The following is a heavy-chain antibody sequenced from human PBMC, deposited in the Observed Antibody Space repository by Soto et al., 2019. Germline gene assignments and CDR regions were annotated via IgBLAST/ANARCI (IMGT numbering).Heavy chain of an antibody. V-gene: IGHV1-18*01. D-gene: IGHD3-10*01. Sequence: ASVKVSCKASGYTFTSYGISWVRQAPGQGLEWMGWISAYNGNTNYAQKLQGRVTMTIDTSTSTAYMELRSLRSDDTAVYYCARGDGSGSYYYYYGMDVWGQGTTVTVSS. J-gene: IGHJ6*02. CDR3: ARGDGSGSYYYYYGMDV. CDR1: GYTFTSYG. CDR2: ISAYNGNT.